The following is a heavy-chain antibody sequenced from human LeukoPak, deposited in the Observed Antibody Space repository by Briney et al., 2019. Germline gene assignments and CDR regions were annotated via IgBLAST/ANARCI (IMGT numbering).Heavy chain of an antibody. CDR2: IEQDGSEK. J-gene: IGHJ4*02. D-gene: IGHD2-15*01. CDR1: GFTFSSYW. V-gene: IGHV3-7*04. CDR3: ARDRSRYCSGGSCSRFDY. Sequence: GGSLRLSCAASGFTFSSYWMSWVRQAPGKGLEWVANIEQDGSEKYYVDSVKGRFTISRDNAKNSLYLQMNSLRAEDTAVYYCARDRSRYCSGGSCSRFDYWGQGTLVTVSS.